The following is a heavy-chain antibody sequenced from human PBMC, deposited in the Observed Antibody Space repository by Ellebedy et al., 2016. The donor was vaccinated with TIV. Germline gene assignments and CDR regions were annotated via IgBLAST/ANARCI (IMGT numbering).Heavy chain of an antibody. V-gene: IGHV4-34*01. CDR1: GGSFSGYY. CDR3: ARDRPTDTAMERSAFDI. Sequence: GSLRLXCAVYGGSFSGYYWSWIRQPPGKGLEWIGEINHSGSTNYNPSLKSRVTISVDTSKNQFSLKLSSVTAADTAVYYCARDRPTDTAMERSAFDIWGQGTMVTVSS. D-gene: IGHD5-18*01. CDR2: INHSGST. J-gene: IGHJ3*02.